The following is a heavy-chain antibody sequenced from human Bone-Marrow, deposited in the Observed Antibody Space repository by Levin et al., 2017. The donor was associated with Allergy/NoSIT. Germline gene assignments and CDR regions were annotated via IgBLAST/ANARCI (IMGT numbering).Heavy chain of an antibody. CDR2: IYSDGRT. J-gene: IGHJ4*02. Sequence: GASVKVSCAASGFIVSGNYMSWVRQAPGKGLEWVSVIYSDGRTYYADSVQGRFTISRDNFKNALFLQMNSLRAEDTAVYYCAKNGGWCGAGYFDHWGQGTMVTVSS. D-gene: IGHD6-19*01. CDR3: AKNGGWCGAGYFDH. V-gene: IGHV3-66*02. CDR1: GFIVSGNY.